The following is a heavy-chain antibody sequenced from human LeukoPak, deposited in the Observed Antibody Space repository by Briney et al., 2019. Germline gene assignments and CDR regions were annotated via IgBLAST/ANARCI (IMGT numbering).Heavy chain of an antibody. J-gene: IGHJ5*02. CDR3: GRDPDYGGDP. D-gene: IGHD4/OR15-4a*01. V-gene: IGHV3-11*04. CDR2: ISGGGGTV. Sequence: PGGSLRLSCAASGFSFSDYYLNWIRQAPGKGLEWVSYISGGGGTVDYADSVKGRFTISRDNAKNSLYLQMNNLRVEDTAVYYCGRDPDYGGDPWGQGTLVTVSS. CDR1: GFSFSDYY.